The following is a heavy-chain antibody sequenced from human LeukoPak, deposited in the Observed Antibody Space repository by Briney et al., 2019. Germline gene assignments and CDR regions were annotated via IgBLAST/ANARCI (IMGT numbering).Heavy chain of an antibody. D-gene: IGHD2-15*01. CDR2: IKQDGSEK. CDR1: GFTFSSYW. CDR3: ARDRARVVVDAFDI. Sequence: PGGSRRLSCAASGFTFSSYWMSWVRQAPGKGLEWVANIKQDGSEKYYVDSVKGRFTISRDNAKNSLYLQMNSLRAEDTAVYYCARDRARVVVDAFDIWGQGTMVTVSS. V-gene: IGHV3-7*01. J-gene: IGHJ3*02.